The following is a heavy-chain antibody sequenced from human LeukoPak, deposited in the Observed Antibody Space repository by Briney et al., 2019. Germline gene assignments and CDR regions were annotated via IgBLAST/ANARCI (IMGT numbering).Heavy chain of an antibody. CDR2: INPNSGAT. Sequence: ASVKVSCKASGYTFTGYSMHWVRQAPGQGLEWMGRINPNSGATNYAQRFQGRVTITRDTSISTVYMELNRLRSDDTAVYYCARELPFDYWGQGTLVSVSS. CDR3: ARELPFDY. V-gene: IGHV1-2*06. D-gene: IGHD5-24*01. CDR1: GYTFTGYS. J-gene: IGHJ4*02.